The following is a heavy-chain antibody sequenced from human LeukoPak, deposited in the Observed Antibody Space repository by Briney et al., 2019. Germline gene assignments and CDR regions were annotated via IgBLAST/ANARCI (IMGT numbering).Heavy chain of an antibody. CDR2: IRRGANSYTT. V-gene: IGHV3-72*01. CDR3: SRDGGEGGNSAFDI. J-gene: IGHJ3*02. CDR1: GFTFSDYI. Sequence: GGSLRLSCAASGFTFSDYILDWVGQAPGKGLEWVGRIRRGANSYTTEYAASVKGRFTISRDDSKNSLYLHMNSLKTEDTAVYHCSRDGGEGGNSAFDIWGQGTMVTVSS. D-gene: IGHD3-16*01.